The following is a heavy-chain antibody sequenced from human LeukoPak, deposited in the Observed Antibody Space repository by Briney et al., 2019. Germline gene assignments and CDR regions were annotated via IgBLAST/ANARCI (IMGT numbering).Heavy chain of an antibody. J-gene: IGHJ4*02. CDR2: ISAYNGNT. D-gene: IGHD6-13*01. V-gene: IGHV1-18*01. CDR3: ASGVLPGIAAAVDY. CDR1: GYTFTSYG. Sequence: ASVKVSCKASGYTFTSYGISWVRQAPGQGLEWMGWISAYNGNTNYAQKLQGRVTMTTDTSTSTAYMELSRLRSDDTAVYYCASGVLPGIAAAVDYWGQGTLVTVSS.